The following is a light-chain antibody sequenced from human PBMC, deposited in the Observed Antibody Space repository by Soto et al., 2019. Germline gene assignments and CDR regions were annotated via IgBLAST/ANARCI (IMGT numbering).Light chain of an antibody. CDR2: KAS. CDR1: QSISSW. J-gene: IGKJ1*01. CDR3: QQYNSYWT. V-gene: IGKV1-5*03. Sequence: DIPITQSPSTVSACVGDRGTIHCRASQSISSWLAWYQQKPGKAPKLLIYKASSLESGVPSRFSGSGSGTEFTLTISSLQPDDFATYYCQQYNSYWTFGQGTKVDI.